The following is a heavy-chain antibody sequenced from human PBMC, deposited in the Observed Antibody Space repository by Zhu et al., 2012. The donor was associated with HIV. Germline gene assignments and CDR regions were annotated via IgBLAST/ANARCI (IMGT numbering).Heavy chain of an antibody. J-gene: IGHJ3*01. CDR2: ISGSGGKT. CDR3: AKALHLVVESALPRDAFDV. D-gene: IGHD2-21*02. CDR1: GFTFSAYS. Sequence: EVRLLESGGDLVQPGGSLRLSCAANGFTFSAYSMSWVRQAPGKGLEWVSIISGSGGKTDYADSVEGRFTISRDNSNNILYLQMNDLRAEDTALYYCAKALHLVVESALPRDAFDVWGQGT. V-gene: IGHV3-23*01.